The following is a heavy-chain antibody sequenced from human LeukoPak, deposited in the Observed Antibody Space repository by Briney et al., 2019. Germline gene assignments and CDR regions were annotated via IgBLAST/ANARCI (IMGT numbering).Heavy chain of an antibody. CDR3: AKDYMARPLGPFDY. D-gene: IGHD3-10*01. J-gene: IGHJ4*02. V-gene: IGHV3-48*04. Sequence: GGSLRLSCAASGFTFSSYAMSWVRQAPGKGLEWVSYISSSSDTIYYADSVEGRFTISRDNAKNLLYLQMNSLRAEDTALYYCAKDYMARPLGPFDYWGQGTLVTVSS. CDR2: ISSSSDTI. CDR1: GFTFSSYA.